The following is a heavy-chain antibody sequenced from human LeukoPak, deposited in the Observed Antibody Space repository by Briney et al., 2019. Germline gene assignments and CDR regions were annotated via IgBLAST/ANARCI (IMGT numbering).Heavy chain of an antibody. Sequence: SQTLSLTCAICGDSVSSNSAAWNWIRQSPSRGLEWLGRTYYRSKWYNDYAVSVKSRITINPDTSKNQFSLQLNSVTPEDTAVYYCAVPYGDRDAFDIWGQGTMVTVSS. CDR2: TYYRSKWYN. CDR1: GDSVSSNSAA. D-gene: IGHD4-17*01. J-gene: IGHJ3*02. V-gene: IGHV6-1*01. CDR3: AVPYGDRDAFDI.